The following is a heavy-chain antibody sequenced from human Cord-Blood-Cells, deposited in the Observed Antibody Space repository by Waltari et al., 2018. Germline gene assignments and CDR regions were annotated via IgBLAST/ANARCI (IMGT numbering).Heavy chain of an antibody. V-gene: IGHV3-15*01. CDR2: SKSKTDGGTT. CDR3: TTDSGIFGVVTPYYFDY. Sequence: EVQLVESGGGLVKPGGSHRLPCAASGFTFSNAWMSWVRQAPGKGLEWVGRSKSKTDGGTTDYAAPVKGRVTISRDDADNALCLQMNSLKIEDTAVYYFTTDSGIFGVVTPYYFDYLGQGLLVPVSS. D-gene: IGHD3-3*01. J-gene: IGHJ4*02. CDR1: GFTFSNAW.